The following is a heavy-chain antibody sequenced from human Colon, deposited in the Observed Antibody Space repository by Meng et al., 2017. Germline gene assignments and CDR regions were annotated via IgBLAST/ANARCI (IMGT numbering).Heavy chain of an antibody. CDR2: ISGSGVGT. Sequence: GGSLRLSCAAPGFTFSSYAMSWVRQAPGKGLEWVSVISGSGVGTYYADSVKGRFTISRDNSKNTLYLQMNSLRAEDTAVYYCAKRQSLAFGGVGGMDVWGQGTMVTVSS. V-gene: IGHV3-23*01. CDR1: GFTFSSYA. CDR3: AKRQSLAFGGVGGMDV. D-gene: IGHD3-16*01. J-gene: IGHJ6*02.